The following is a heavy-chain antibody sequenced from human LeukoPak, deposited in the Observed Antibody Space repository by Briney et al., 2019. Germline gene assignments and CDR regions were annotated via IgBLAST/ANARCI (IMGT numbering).Heavy chain of an antibody. D-gene: IGHD3-22*01. Sequence: SGGSLRLSCVASGFTFSSYGMHWVRQAPGKGLEWVAFISYDGSNENIADSVKGRFIISRDNSKNTLYLQMNSLRAEDTAVYYCARVRSGYLYYFDYWGQGTLVTVSS. CDR3: ARVRSGYLYYFDY. V-gene: IGHV3-30*03. CDR2: ISYDGSNE. CDR1: GFTFSSYG. J-gene: IGHJ4*02.